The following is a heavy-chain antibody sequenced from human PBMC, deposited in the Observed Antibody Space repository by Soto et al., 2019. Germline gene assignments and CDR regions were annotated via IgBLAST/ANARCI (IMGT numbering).Heavy chain of an antibody. V-gene: IGHV4-4*07. J-gene: IGHJ5*02. CDR3: ARGQRFSDWLDP. CDR2: IYSSGST. D-gene: IGHD3-3*01. Sequence: SETVSLTCTVSGGAINSYYWTWIRQPAGKGLEWIGLIYSSGSTKYNPSLQSRVTMSLDTSKNQFSLRLTSVTAADTAVYYCARGQRFSDWLDPWAQGSLVPVSS. CDR1: GGAINSYY.